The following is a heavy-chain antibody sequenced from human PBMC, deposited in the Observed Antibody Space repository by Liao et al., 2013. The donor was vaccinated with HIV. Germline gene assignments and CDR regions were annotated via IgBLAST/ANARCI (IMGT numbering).Heavy chain of an antibody. CDR2: IYKSGPT. CDR1: NGSFNSGAYY. D-gene: IGHD6-19*01. Sequence: QVQLQESGPGLVKPSQTLSLTCSVSNGSFNSGAYYWSWIRQPAGKGLEWIGRIYKSGPTYYNSSLERRVTMSLDTSKNQISLKLRSVTAADTAVYYCARIVVAGTFRFDPWGQGTLVTVSS. V-gene: IGHV4-61*02. CDR3: ARIVVAGTFRFDP. J-gene: IGHJ5*02.